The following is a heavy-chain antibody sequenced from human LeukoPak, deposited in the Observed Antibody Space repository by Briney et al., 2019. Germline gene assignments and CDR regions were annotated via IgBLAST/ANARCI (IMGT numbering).Heavy chain of an antibody. J-gene: IGHJ5*02. D-gene: IGHD6-19*01. CDR1: GFTFSDYY. CDR2: ISSSGSTI. V-gene: IGHV3-11*04. Sequence: GGSLRLSCAASGFTFSDYYMSWIRQAPGKGLEWVSYISSSGSTIYYADSVKGRFTISRDNAENSLYLQMNSLRAEDTAVYYCARASGWGYNWFDPWGQGTLVTVSS. CDR3: ARASGWGYNWFDP.